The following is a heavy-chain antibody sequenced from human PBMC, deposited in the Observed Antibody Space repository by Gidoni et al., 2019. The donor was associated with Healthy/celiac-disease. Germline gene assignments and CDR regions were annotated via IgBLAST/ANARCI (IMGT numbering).Heavy chain of an antibody. J-gene: IGHJ3*02. V-gene: IGHV3-21*01. CDR1: GFTFRSYS. CDR2: ISSSSSYI. D-gene: IGHD2-21*02. Sequence: EVQLVESGGGLVKPGGSLRLSCAASGFTFRSYSLNWVRQAPGKGLEWVSSISSSSSYIYYADSVKGRFTISRDNAKNSLYLQMNSLRAEDTAVYYCARDGQPMLAYCGGDCYHVAFDIWGQGTMVTVSS. CDR3: ARDGQPMLAYCGGDCYHVAFDI.